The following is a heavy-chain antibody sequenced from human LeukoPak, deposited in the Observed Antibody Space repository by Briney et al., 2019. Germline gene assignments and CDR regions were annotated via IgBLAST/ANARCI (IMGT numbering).Heavy chain of an antibody. CDR3: ARTTTPHYYGSGSYALGY. Sequence: GRSLRLSCAASGFTFSTYAMHWVRQGPGKGLEWVAVISYDGNNKYYADSVKGRFTISRDNSKNTLYLQMSSLSAEDTAVYYCARTTTPHYYGSGSYALGYWGQGTLVTVPS. V-gene: IGHV3-30-3*01. D-gene: IGHD3-10*01. J-gene: IGHJ4*02. CDR2: ISYDGNNK. CDR1: GFTFSTYA.